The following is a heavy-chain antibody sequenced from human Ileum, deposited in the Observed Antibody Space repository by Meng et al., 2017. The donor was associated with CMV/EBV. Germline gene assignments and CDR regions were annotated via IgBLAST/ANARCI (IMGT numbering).Heavy chain of an antibody. CDR2: ISSSGSI. V-gene: IGHV4-4*07. CDR1: DGSISYYY. J-gene: IGHJ4*02. D-gene: IGHD6-19*01. Sequence: QVKLQESGPGLGKPSETLYLTCPVTDGSISYYYWSWIRQSADKGLEWIGRISSSGSINYNPSLESRLTLSVDTSKKQLSLKLSSVTAADTAVYYCARAEADTGNFEYWGQGTLVTVSS. CDR3: ARAEADTGNFEY.